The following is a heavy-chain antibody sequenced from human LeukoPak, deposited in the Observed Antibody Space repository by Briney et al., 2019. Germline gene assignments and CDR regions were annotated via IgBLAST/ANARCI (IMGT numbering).Heavy chain of an antibody. V-gene: IGHV4-4*07. CDR2: IYTSGST. D-gene: IGHD2-2*01. CDR1: GGSISSYY. J-gene: IGHJ6*03. CDR3: AREDRPSIVVVPAATPHYYYMDV. Sequence: PSETLSLTCTVSGGSISSYYWSWIRQPAGKGLEWIGRIYTSGSTNYNPSLKSRVTMSVDTSKNQYSLKLSSVTAADTAVYYCAREDRPSIVVVPAATPHYYYMDVWGKGTTVTVSS.